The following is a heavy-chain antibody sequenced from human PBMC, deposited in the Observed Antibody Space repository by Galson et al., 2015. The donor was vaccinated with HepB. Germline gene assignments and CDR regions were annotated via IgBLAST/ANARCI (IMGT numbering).Heavy chain of an antibody. CDR2: IGGGGDRT. CDR1: GFTFSNYG. J-gene: IGHJ5*02. V-gene: IGHV3-23*01. D-gene: IGHD2-8*01. CDR3: AKNVGDCTRYCGRFDR. Sequence: SLRLSCAASGFTFSNYGMSWVRQAPGKGLEWVSTIGGGGDRTYYADSVKGRFTISRDNSKNTLFLQMSSLRAEDTAVYYCAKNVGDCTRYCGRFDRWGQGTLVTVSS.